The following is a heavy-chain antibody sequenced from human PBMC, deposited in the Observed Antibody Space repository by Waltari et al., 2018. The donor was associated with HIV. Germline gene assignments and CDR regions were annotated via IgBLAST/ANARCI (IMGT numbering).Heavy chain of an antibody. D-gene: IGHD5-12*01. J-gene: IGHJ3*02. CDR1: GGSFTDDY. V-gene: IGHV4-34*01. CDR3: ARGTKPAPYNGWPRGAFDI. CDR2: IDHRGRT. Sequence: QVQQHQWGAGLLKPSETLALLCTVDGGSFTDDYWTWIRQSPRKGLEWNGEIDHRGRTNYNPSLRSRVTISFDMSNNQFSLRLTSVTPSDSAVYFCARGTKPAPYNGWPRGAFDIWGQGTVVTVSS.